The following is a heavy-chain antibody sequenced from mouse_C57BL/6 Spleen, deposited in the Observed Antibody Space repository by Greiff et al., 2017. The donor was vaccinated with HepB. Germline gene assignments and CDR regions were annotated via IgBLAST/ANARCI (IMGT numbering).Heavy chain of an antibody. V-gene: IGHV1-62-2*01. CDR3: ARHEERYYGNYGGLDY. CDR2: FYPGSGSI. J-gene: IGHJ2*01. Sequence: VQLQQSGAELVKPGASVKLSCKASGYTFTEYTIHWVKQRSGQGLEWIGWFYPGSGSIKYNEKFKDKATLTADKSSSTVYMELSRLTSEDSAVDFCARHEERYYGNYGGLDYWGQGTTLTVSS. D-gene: IGHD2-1*01. CDR1: GYTFTEYT.